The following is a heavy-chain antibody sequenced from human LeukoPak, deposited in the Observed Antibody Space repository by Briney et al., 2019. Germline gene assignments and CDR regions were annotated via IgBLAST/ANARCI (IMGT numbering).Heavy chain of an antibody. D-gene: IGHD6-19*01. J-gene: IGHJ4*02. CDR1: GFTFSSYS. CDR3: GRVQWLEYYFDY. V-gene: IGHV3-23*01. Sequence: PGGSLRLSCAASGFTFSSYSMNWVRQAPGQGLEWVSAISGIGGSTYYADSVKGRFTISRDNSKNTLYLQMNSLRAEDTAVYYCGRVQWLEYYFDYWGQGTLVTVSS. CDR2: ISGIGGST.